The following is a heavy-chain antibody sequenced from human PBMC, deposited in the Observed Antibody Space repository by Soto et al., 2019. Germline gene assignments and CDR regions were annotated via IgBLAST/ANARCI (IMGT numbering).Heavy chain of an antibody. CDR3: AREGVRGIAAVNWFDP. V-gene: IGHV6-1*01. D-gene: IGHD6-13*01. CDR1: GDSVSSNSAA. CDR2: TYYRSKWYN. Sequence: PSQTLSLTCAISGDSVSSNSAAWNWIRQSPSRGLEWLGRTYYRSKWYNDYAVSVKSRITINPDTSKNQFSLQLNSVTPEDTAVYSCAREGVRGIAAVNWFDPWGQGTLVTVSS. J-gene: IGHJ5*02.